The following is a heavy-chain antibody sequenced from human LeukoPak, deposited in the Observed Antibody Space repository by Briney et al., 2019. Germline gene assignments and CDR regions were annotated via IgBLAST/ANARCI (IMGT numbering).Heavy chain of an antibody. CDR2: ISGSGGNT. V-gene: IGHV3-23*01. CDR1: GFTLSSYV. Sequence: PGGSLRLSCAASGFTLSSYVMSWVRQAPGKGLEWVSGISGSGGNTYYADSVKGRFTISRDNSQNTLYLQMNSLRAEDTAVYYCAKSGFDPWGQGTLVTVSS. J-gene: IGHJ5*02. CDR3: AKSGFDP.